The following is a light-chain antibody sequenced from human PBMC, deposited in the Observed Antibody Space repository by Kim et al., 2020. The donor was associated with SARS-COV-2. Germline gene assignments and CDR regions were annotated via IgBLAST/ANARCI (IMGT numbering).Light chain of an antibody. CDR1: QSVSSN. Sequence: EIVMTQSPATLSVSPGERATLSCRVSQSVSSNLAWYQQKPGQAPRLLIYGASTRATGIPARFSGSGSGTEFTLTISSLQSEDFAVYYCQQYNNWPAYSFGQGTKLEI. V-gene: IGKV3-15*01. CDR2: GAS. CDR3: QQYNNWPAYS. J-gene: IGKJ2*03.